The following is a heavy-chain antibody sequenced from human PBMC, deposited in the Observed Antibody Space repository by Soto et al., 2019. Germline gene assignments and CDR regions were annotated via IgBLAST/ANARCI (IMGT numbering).Heavy chain of an antibody. CDR2: ISAYNGNT. Sequence: QVQLVQSGAEVKKPGASVKVSCKASGYTFTSYGISWVRQAPGQGLEWMGWISAYNGNTNYAQKLQGRVTMTTDTSXNAAYMELRSLRSDDTAVYYCAREVGGGDPFGWFDPWGQGTLVTVSS. V-gene: IGHV1-18*01. D-gene: IGHD2-21*02. J-gene: IGHJ5*02. CDR3: AREVGGGDPFGWFDP. CDR1: GYTFTSYG.